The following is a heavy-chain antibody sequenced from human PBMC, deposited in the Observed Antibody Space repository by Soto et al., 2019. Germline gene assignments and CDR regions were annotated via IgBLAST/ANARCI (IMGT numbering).Heavy chain of an antibody. CDR2: IYYSGST. J-gene: IGHJ6*02. Sequence: VQLQESGPGLVKPSETLSLTCTVSGGSISSYYWSWIRQPPGKGLEWIGYIYYSGSTNYNPSLKSRVTISVDTSKNQFSLKLSSVTAADTAVYYCARDPMDVWGQGTTVTVSS. CDR3: ARDPMDV. CDR1: GGSISSYY. V-gene: IGHV4-59*01.